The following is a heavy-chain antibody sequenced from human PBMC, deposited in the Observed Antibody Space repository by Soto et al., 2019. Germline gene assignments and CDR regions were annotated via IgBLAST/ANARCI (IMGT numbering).Heavy chain of an antibody. CDR2: ISAHNGKR. CDR3: ALDCGGAPCYTGY. D-gene: IGHD2-21*01. J-gene: IGHJ4*02. CDR1: GYTFTNYG. V-gene: IGHV1-18*01. Sequence: QVQLVQSGAEVKKPGASVKVSCKASGYTFTNYGMSWVRQAPGQGLEWMGWISAHNGKRSYSQNVQDRVSMATDTSTSTAYMELRSLRSDDTAVYYCALDCGGAPCYTGYWGQGTQVTVSS.